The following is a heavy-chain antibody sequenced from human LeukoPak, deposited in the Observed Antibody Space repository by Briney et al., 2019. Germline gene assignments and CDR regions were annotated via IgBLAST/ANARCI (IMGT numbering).Heavy chain of an antibody. CDR3: ARQRARGLYPTGDDAFDI. CDR1: GFIFSTYA. D-gene: IGHD3-16*02. Sequence: GGSLRLSCAASGFIFSTYAMSWVRQAPGKGLEWVSTISGSGGSTYSADSVKGRFTISRDNSKNTLYLQMNSLRAEDTAVYYCARQRARGLYPTGDDAFDIWGQGTMVTVSS. CDR2: ISGSGGST. J-gene: IGHJ3*02. V-gene: IGHV3-23*01.